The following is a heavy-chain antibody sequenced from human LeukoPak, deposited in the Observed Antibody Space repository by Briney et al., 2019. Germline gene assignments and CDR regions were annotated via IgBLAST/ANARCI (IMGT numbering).Heavy chain of an antibody. CDR1: CYMFTRYG. D-gene: IGHD2-21*02. Sequence: GASAKVSCKAYCYMFTRYGISSVIHVYIPRLKWMGWISAYNGNTNYAQKFQGRVTLTTDTSTSTAYMELRSLISDDTAFYYCARRRNDFHRRREDYWGQGTLVTVSS. J-gene: IGHJ4*02. CDR3: ARRRNDFHRRREDY. V-gene: IGHV1-18*01. CDR2: ISAYNGNT.